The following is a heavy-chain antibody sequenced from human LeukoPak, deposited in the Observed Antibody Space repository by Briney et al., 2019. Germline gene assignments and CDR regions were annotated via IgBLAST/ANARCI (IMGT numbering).Heavy chain of an antibody. J-gene: IGHJ4*01. CDR1: GYSFTAHW. CDR3: AKGWRGDYDPATD. Sequence: GEALKISFKASGYSFTAHWIGWGRQMPGKGGEGVAIIYPADSDTRYSPSFQGQVTISADKSISTAYLHWTSLKASDSAMYYCAKGWRGDYDPATDWGHGTLVTVSS. V-gene: IGHV5-51*01. D-gene: IGHD4-17*01. CDR2: IYPADSDT.